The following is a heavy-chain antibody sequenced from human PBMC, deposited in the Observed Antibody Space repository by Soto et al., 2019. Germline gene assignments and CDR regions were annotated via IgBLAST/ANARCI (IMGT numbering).Heavy chain of an antibody. CDR1: GYTFTGYY. Sequence: ASVKVSCKASGYTFTGYYMHWVRQAPGQGLEWMGWINPNSGGTNYAQKFQGWVTMTRDTSISTAYMELSRLRSDDTAVYYCARGPDCSSSSCYTAVGRFDPWGQGTLVTVSS. CDR2: INPNSGGT. D-gene: IGHD2-2*02. J-gene: IGHJ5*02. V-gene: IGHV1-2*04. CDR3: ARGPDCSSSSCYTAVGRFDP.